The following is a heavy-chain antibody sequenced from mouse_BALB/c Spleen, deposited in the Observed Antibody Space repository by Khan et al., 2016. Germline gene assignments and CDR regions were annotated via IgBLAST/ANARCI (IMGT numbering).Heavy chain of an antibody. J-gene: IGHJ4*01. CDR3: ARKEVYYGYEDY. V-gene: IGHV1S81*02. CDR2: INPSNGRT. D-gene: IGHD2-2*01. CDR1: GYTFTSYW. Sequence: QVQLQQPGAELVKPGASVKLSCKASGYTFTSYWMHWVKQRPGQGLEWIGEINPSNGRTNYNEKFESKATLTVDKSSSTAYMQLSSLTSEDSAVYYCARKEVYYGYEDYWGQGTSVTVSS.